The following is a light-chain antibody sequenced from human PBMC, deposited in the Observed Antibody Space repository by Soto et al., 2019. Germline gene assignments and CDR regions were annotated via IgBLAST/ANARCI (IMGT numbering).Light chain of an antibody. J-gene: IGKJ4*01. CDR1: QGIGVY. V-gene: IGKV1-27*01. CDR3: QKYNSAPLN. Sequence: DIQMTQSPSSLSASLGDRVTITCRASQGIGVYLAWFQQKPGKVPKLLIYAASALQSGVPSRFSGSGSGTDFTLTISRLQPEDIATYYCQKYNSAPLNFGGGTRVEIK. CDR2: AAS.